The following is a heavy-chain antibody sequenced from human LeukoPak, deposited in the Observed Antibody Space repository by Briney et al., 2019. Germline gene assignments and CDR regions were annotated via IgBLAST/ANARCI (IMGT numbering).Heavy chain of an antibody. J-gene: IGHJ6*03. CDR2: IIPIFGTA. D-gene: IGHD3-3*01. CDR1: GGTFSSYA. CDR3: AREYYDFWSGYAYYYYYMDV. V-gene: IGHV1-69*05. Sequence: ASVKVSCKASGGTFSSYAISWVRQAPGQGLEWMGTIIPIFGTANYAQKFQGRVTITTDESTSTAYMELSSLRSEDTAVYYCAREYYDFWSGYAYYYYYMDVWGKRTTVTVSS.